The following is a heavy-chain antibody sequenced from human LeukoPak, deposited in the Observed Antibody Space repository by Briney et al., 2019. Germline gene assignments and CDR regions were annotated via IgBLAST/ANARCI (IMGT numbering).Heavy chain of an antibody. J-gene: IGHJ3*02. Sequence: GGSLRLSCTASGFTFRDYYMTWLRQAPGKGLEWVSYITNSGSRTYNAASVTGRFTISSDNAKNSLYLQMDSLRAEDTAVYYCARAFNDGFDIWGQGTVVTVSS. CDR2: ITNSGSRT. CDR1: GFTFRDYY. CDR3: ARAFNDGFDI. V-gene: IGHV3-11*04.